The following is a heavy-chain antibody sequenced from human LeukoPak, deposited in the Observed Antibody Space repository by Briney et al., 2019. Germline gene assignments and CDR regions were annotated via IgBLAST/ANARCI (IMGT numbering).Heavy chain of an antibody. CDR1: QFTINNFP. J-gene: IGHJ6*02. Sequence: GRSLRLSCAASQFTINNFPMHWVRQAPGKGLEWVATIAYDGTNIFYADSVRGRFTISRDNSKSALFLEMNSLRGEDTAVYYCAREPYDISGYGMDVWGQGTMVTVSS. CDR3: AREPYDISGYGMDV. CDR2: IAYDGTNI. D-gene: IGHD3-22*01. V-gene: IGHV3-30-3*01.